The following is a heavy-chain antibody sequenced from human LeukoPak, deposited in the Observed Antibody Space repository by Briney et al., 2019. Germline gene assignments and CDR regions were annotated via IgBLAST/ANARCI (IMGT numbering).Heavy chain of an antibody. J-gene: IGHJ4*02. CDR1: GGTFSNYG. Sequence: ASVKVSCKAPGGTFSNYGFSWVRQAPGQGLEWMGGIVPVFGTANYAQKFQGRVTITADDFTTTAYMEVSSLRSEDTAVYYCARWAGTCTIADCYTPSDYWGQGTLITVST. CDR2: IVPVFGTA. V-gene: IGHV1-69*13. CDR3: ARWAGTCTIADCYTPSDY. D-gene: IGHD3-16*02.